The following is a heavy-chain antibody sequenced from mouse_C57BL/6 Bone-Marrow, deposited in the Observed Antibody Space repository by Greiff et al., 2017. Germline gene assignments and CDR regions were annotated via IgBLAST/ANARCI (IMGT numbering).Heavy chain of an antibody. J-gene: IGHJ3*01. CDR1: GFTIKDDY. CDR2: IDPENGDT. V-gene: IGHV14-4*01. CDR3: TRIAY. Sequence: VQLQQSGAELVRPGASVKLSCTASGFTIKDDYMHWVKQRPEQGLEWIGWIDPENGDTVYASKFQGKATITVDTSSNTAYLQLSSLTAEDTAVYYCTRIAYWGQGTRVTVSA.